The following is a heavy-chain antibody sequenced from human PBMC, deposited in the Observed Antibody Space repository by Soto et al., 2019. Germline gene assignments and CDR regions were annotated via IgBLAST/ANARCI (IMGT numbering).Heavy chain of an antibody. CDR2: MANDGSYQ. D-gene: IGHD2-15*01. CDR3: ARSIGGSSYYPPDY. Sequence: QVQLVESGGGVVQPGGSLRLSCATSGLIFSTYGMQWVRQSPGEGLEWVAVMANDGSYQYYADSVKGRFTISRDNSKNTLYLQMDSLRREDTAVYYCARSIGGSSYYPPDYWGQGTLVTVSS. CDR1: GLIFSTYG. V-gene: IGHV3-30*03. J-gene: IGHJ4*02.